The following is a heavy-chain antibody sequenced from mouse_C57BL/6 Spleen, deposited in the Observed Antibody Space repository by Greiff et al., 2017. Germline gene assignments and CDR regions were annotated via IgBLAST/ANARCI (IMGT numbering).Heavy chain of an antibody. CDR3: ARGYDYDDWFAY. V-gene: IGHV1-82*01. CDR1: GYAFSSSW. CDR2: IYPGDGDT. J-gene: IGHJ3*01. Sequence: QVHVKQSGPELVKPGASVKISCKASGYAFSSSWMNWVKQRPGKGLEWIGRIYPGDGDTNYNGKFKGKATLTADKSSSTAYMQLSSLTSEDSAVDFCARGYDYDDWFAYWGQGTLVTVSA. D-gene: IGHD2-4*01.